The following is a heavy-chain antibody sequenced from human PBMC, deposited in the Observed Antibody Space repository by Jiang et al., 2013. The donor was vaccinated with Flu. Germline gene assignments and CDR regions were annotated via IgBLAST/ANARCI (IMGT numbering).Heavy chain of an antibody. CDR1: GGSINNWY. D-gene: IGHD2-21*02. J-gene: IGHJ6*02. V-gene: IGHV4-59*01. Sequence: PGLVKPSETLSLTCTVSGGSINNWYWSWVRQPPGRGLEWIGYISYTGSTNYNPSLKSRATMSVDTSKNQFSLNLRSVTAADTAVYYCARDRDCGSDCNYYYYGMDVWGQGTTVTVSS. CDR2: ISYTGST. CDR3: ARDRDCGSDCNYYYYGMDV.